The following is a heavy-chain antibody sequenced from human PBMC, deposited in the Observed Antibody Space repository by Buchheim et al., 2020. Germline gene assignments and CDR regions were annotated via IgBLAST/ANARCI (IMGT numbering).Heavy chain of an antibody. CDR2: ISSSGSTI. J-gene: IGHJ4*02. CDR1: GFTFSSYA. D-gene: IGHD3-16*01. V-gene: IGHV3-48*03. Sequence: EVQLLESGGGLVQPGGSLRLSYAASGFTFSSYAMTWVRQAPGKGLEWVSYISSSGSTIYYADSVKGRFTISRDNAKNSLYLQMNSLRAEDTAVYYCARDVAVYTVEPYFDYWGQGTL. CDR3: ARDVAVYTVEPYFDY.